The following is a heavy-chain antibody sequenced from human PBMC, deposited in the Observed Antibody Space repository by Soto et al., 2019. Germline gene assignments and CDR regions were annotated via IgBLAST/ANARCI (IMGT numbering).Heavy chain of an antibody. CDR2: INHSGST. Sequence: SETLSLTCAVYGGSFSGYYWSWIRQPPGKGLEWIGEINHSGSTNYNPSLKSRVTISVDTSKNQFSLKLSSVTAADTVVYYCARGRTDSNYVFDYWGQGTLVTVSS. V-gene: IGHV4-34*01. D-gene: IGHD4-4*01. J-gene: IGHJ4*02. CDR1: GGSFSGYY. CDR3: ARGRTDSNYVFDY.